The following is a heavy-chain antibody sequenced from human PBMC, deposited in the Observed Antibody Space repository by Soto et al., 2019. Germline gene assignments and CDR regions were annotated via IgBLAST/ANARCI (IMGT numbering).Heavy chain of an antibody. J-gene: IGHJ3*02. CDR2: IYYSGST. V-gene: IGHV4-31*03. CDR3: ARRKKQGALDI. CDR1: GGSISSGGYY. Sequence: SETLSLTCTVSGGSISSGGYYWSWIRQHPGKGLEWIGYIYYSGSTYYNPSLKSRVTISVDTSKNQFSLKLSSVTAADTAVYYCARRKKQGALDIWAQGTMVTVSS.